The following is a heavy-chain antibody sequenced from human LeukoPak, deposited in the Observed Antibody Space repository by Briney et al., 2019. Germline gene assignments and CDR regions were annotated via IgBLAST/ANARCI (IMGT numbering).Heavy chain of an antibody. D-gene: IGHD2-2*02. V-gene: IGHV1-18*01. CDR2: ISAYNGNT. J-gene: IGHJ6*02. Sequence: ASVKVSCKASGYTFTSYGISWVRQAPGQGLEWMGWISAYNGNTNYAQKLQGRVTMTTDTSTSTAYMELRSLRSDDTAVYYCARSLERYCSSISCYTGPDKDYYYGMDVWGQGTTVTVSS. CDR3: ARSLERYCSSISCYTGPDKDYYYGMDV. CDR1: GYTFTSYG.